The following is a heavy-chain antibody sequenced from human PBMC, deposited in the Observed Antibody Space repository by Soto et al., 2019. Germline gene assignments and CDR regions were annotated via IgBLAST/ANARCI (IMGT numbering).Heavy chain of an antibody. D-gene: IGHD6-25*01. V-gene: IGHV3-30*18. CDR2: ISFDGSNK. J-gene: IGHJ6*02. CDR3: AKDRRPNYCYGMDV. Sequence: GGSLRLSCAASGFTFSSYGMHWVRQAPGKGLEWVAVISFDGSNKYYADSVKGRFTISRDNSKNTLYLQMNSLRAEDTAVYYCAKDRRPNYCYGMDVWGLGTTVTVSS. CDR1: GFTFSSYG.